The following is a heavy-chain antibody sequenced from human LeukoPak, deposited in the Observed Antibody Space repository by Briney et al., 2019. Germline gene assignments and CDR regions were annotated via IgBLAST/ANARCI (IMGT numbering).Heavy chain of an antibody. D-gene: IGHD3-3*01. CDR2: ISGSGGST. J-gene: IGHJ5*02. Sequence: PGGSLRLSCAASGFTFSSYAMSWVRQAPGKGLEWVSAISGSGGSTYYADSVKGRFTISRDNSKNTLYLQMISLRAEDTAVYYCAKRDFWSGYPSYNWFDPWGQGTLVTVSS. CDR1: GFTFSSYA. V-gene: IGHV3-23*01. CDR3: AKRDFWSGYPSYNWFDP.